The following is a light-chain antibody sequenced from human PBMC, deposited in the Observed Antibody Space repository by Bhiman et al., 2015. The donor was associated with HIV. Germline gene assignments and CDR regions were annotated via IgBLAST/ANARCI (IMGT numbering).Light chain of an antibody. Sequence: QSALTQPRSVSGSPGQSVTISCTGTSSNVGAYNYVSWYQQHPGKTPKLMIYDVNMRPSGVPDRFSGSKSGNTASLTISGLQAEDEADYYCQSYDNILSGGLFGGATKLTVL. V-gene: IGLV2-11*01. CDR2: DVN. J-gene: IGLJ2*01. CDR1: SSNVGAYNY. CDR3: QSYDNILSGGL.